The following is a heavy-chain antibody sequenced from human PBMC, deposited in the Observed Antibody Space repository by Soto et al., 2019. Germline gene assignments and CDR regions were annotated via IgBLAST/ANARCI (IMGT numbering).Heavy chain of an antibody. V-gene: IGHV1-46*04. CDR3: ARQYEAKTRKASSSHYYYYGMDG. J-gene: IGHJ6*02. CDR1: RYTLSSHH. D-gene: IGHD6-6*01. CDR2: INPSCAST. Sequence: GSAAKVPFLESRYTLSSHHIHLVRHPLRQKLEWMRIINPSCASTNYAQKLQGRVTITGDESTSTAYMELSSLRSEDTAVYYCARQYEAKTRKASSSHYYYYGMDGWGQGTTVTVFS.